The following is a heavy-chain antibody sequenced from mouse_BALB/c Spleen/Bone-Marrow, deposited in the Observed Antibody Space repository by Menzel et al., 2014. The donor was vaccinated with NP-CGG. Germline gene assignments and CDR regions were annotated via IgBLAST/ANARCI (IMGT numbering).Heavy chain of an antibody. V-gene: IGHV1-5*01. J-gene: IGHJ2*01. D-gene: IGHD3-1*01. Sequence: VQLQQPGTVLARPGAAVKMSCKASGYTFSNYWMHWIKQRPGQGLEWIGTIHPGNSDTTYNQKFKGKAKLTAVTSTSTAYMELSSLTNEDSAVYYCTTLARNNFDYWGQGTTHTVSS. CDR3: TTLARNNFDY. CDR2: IHPGNSDT. CDR1: GYTFSNYW.